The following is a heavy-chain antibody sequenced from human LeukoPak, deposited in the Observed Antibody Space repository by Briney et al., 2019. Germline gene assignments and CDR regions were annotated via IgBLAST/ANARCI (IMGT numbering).Heavy chain of an antibody. J-gene: IGHJ6*03. CDR2: ISWNSGSI. CDR1: GFTFDDYA. Sequence: PGRSLRLSCAASGFTFDDYAMHWVRQAPGKGLEWVSGISWNSGSIGYADSVKGRFTISRDNAKNSLYLQMNSLRAEDTAVYYCAREPHYDFWAPDYMDVWGKGTTVTVSS. D-gene: IGHD3-3*01. V-gene: IGHV3-9*01. CDR3: AREPHYDFWAPDYMDV.